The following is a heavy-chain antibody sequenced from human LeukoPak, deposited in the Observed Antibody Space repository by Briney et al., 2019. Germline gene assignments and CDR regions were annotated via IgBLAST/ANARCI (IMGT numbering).Heavy chain of an antibody. D-gene: IGHD3-10*01. Sequence: GGSLRLSCAASGFTFSTFGMNWIRQAPGKGLEWVSYISSSSTIYYADSVKGRFTISRDNAKNSLYLQMNSLRDEDTAVYYCARGSGSYDYWGQGTLVTVSS. J-gene: IGHJ4*02. V-gene: IGHV3-48*02. CDR3: ARGSGSYDY. CDR2: ISSSSTI. CDR1: GFTFSTFG.